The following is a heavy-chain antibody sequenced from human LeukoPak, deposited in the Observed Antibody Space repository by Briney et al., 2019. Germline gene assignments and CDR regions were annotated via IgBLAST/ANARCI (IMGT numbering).Heavy chain of an antibody. CDR1: GGSISSYY. J-gene: IGHJ6*03. CDR2: IYYSGST. CDR3: ARQESYYYYYMDV. Sequence: PSETLSLTCTVSGGSISSYYWSWIRQPPGKGLEWIGYIYYSGSTNYNPSLKSRVTISVDTSKNQFSLKLSSVTAADTAVYCCARQESYYYYYMDVWGKGTTVTVSS. V-gene: IGHV4-59*08.